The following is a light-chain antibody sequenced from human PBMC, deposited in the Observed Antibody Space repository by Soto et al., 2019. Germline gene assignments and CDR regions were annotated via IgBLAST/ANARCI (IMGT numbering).Light chain of an antibody. J-gene: IGKJ1*01. Sequence: EIVMTQSPATLSVSPGERATLSCRASQSISSNLAWYQQKPGQVPRLLIYGASTRATAIPARFSGSGSGTEFTLTISSLQSEDFDIYYCHQYDNWPLTWAFGQRTKVNIK. CDR1: QSISSN. V-gene: IGKV3-15*01. CDR2: GAS. CDR3: HQYDNWPLTWA.